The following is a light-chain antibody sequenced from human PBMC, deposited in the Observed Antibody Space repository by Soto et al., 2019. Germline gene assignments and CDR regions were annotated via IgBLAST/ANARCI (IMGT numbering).Light chain of an antibody. Sequence: QSVLTQPPSVSGAPGQRVTISCTGSGSNIGAGYGVQWYQQLPGTAPRLLIYGSDDRPSGVPDRFSASVSGNSASLAITGLQTEDEAVYYCQSYDSNLSEVFGPGTKVTVL. CDR1: GSNIGAGYG. J-gene: IGLJ1*01. V-gene: IGLV1-40*01. CDR3: QSYDSNLSEV. CDR2: GSD.